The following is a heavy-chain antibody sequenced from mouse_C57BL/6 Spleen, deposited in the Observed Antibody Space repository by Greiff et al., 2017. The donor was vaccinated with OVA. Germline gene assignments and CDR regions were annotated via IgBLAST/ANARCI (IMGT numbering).Heavy chain of an antibody. V-gene: IGHV1-50*01. D-gene: IGHD1-1*01. CDR2: IDPSDSYT. CDR1: GYTFTSYW. CDR3: ARGDGSSYGWYFDV. J-gene: IGHJ1*03. Sequence: QVQLKQPGAELVKPGASVKLSCKASGYTFTSYWMQWVKQRPGQGLEWIGEIDPSDSYTNYNQKFKGKATLTVDTSSSTAYMQLSSLTSEDSAVYYCARGDGSSYGWYFDVWGTGTTVTVSS.